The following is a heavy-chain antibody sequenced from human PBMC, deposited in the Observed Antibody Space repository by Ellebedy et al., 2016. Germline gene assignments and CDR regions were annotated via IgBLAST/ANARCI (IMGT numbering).Heavy chain of an antibody. Sequence: GGSLRLSCAASGLILSAYWMNWVRQAPGKGLEWVAKIKQDGSEKYYVDSVKGRFTISRDNAKNSLYLQMNSLRVEDTAVYYCARGRGAVWGQGTTVTVS. V-gene: IGHV3-7*03. CDR1: GLILSAYW. D-gene: IGHD5-24*01. CDR3: ARGRGAV. CDR2: IKQDGSEK. J-gene: IGHJ6*02.